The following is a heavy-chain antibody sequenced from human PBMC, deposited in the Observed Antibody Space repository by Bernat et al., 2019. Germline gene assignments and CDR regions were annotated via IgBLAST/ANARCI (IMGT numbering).Heavy chain of an antibody. J-gene: IGHJ4*02. CDR3: ARGLWSASDVAYYFDY. CDR2: INAGNGNT. D-gene: IGHD3-3*01. Sequence: QVQLVQSGAEVKEPGASVKISCKASGYTFTNYAMQWVRQAPGQRLEWMGWINAGNGNTRYSQKFQGRVTITRDRSASTAYMELSSLRSEDTAVYYCARGLWSASDVAYYFDYWGQGTLVTVSS. CDR1: GYTFTNYA. V-gene: IGHV1-3*01.